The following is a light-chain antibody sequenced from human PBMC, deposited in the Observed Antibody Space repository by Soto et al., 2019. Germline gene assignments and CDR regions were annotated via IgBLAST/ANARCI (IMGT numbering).Light chain of an antibody. CDR2: GAS. V-gene: IGKV3-15*01. Sequence: EIVMTQSPATLSVSPGERATLSCRASQSVNSNLAWYQQKPGQAPRLLIYGASTRATGIPARFSGSGSGTEFTLTISSPQSEDFALYSCQQYNNWPPPTYTFGQGTKLEIK. CDR3: QQYNNWPPPTYT. CDR1: QSVNSN. J-gene: IGKJ2*01.